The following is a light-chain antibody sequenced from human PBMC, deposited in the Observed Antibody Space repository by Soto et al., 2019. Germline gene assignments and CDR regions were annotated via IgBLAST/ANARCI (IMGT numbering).Light chain of an antibody. Sequence: ETVLTQSPGTLSLSPGERATLSCRASQSVKSNYLAWYQQKPGQAPRLLIYGVSSRATGAPDRFRGSGSGTDFTLTISRLEPEDFAVYYCQQYGNSPRTFGQGTKVEIK. V-gene: IGKV3-20*01. CDR3: QQYGNSPRT. CDR2: GVS. CDR1: QSVKSNY. J-gene: IGKJ1*01.